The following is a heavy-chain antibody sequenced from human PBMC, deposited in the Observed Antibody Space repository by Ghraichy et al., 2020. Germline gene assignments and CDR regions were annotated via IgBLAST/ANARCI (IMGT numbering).Heavy chain of an antibody. Sequence: GGSLRLSCAASGFTFSSYSMNWVRQAPGKGLEWVSYISSSSSTIYYADSVKGRFTISRDNAKNSLYLQMNSLRDEDTAVYYCARAVAYYGSGSYHYMDVWGKGTTVTVSS. CDR2: ISSSSSTI. CDR3: ARAVAYYGSGSYHYMDV. V-gene: IGHV3-48*02. J-gene: IGHJ6*03. CDR1: GFTFSSYS. D-gene: IGHD3-10*01.